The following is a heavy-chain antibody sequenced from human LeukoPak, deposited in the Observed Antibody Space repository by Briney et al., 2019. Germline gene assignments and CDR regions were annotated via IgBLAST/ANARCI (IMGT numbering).Heavy chain of an antibody. CDR3: ARPRYCSISSCYYMDV. J-gene: IGHJ6*03. V-gene: IGHV4-4*07. D-gene: IGHD2-2*01. Sequence: SETLSLTCTVSGGSISSFYWSWIRQPAGKGLEWIGRIYITGSTYYNPSLKSRVTISVNTSKNQFSLKLRSVTAADTAMYYCARPRYCSISSCYYMDVWGNGTTVTVSS. CDR1: GGSISSFY. CDR2: IYITGST.